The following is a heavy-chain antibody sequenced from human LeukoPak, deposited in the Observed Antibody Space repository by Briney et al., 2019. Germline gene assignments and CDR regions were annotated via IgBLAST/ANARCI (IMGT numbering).Heavy chain of an antibody. CDR2: ISYDGSDK. CDR3: AKGIRYCSSTSCYYVHYYYGMDV. J-gene: IGHJ6*02. CDR1: GFTFSSYA. V-gene: IGHV3-30*18. D-gene: IGHD2-2*01. Sequence: PGGSLRLSCAASGFTFSSYAMSWVRQAPGKGLEWVAVISYDGSDKYYADSVKGRFTISRDNSKNTLYLQMNSLRAEDTAVYYCAKGIRYCSSTSCYYVHYYYGMDVWGQGTTVTVSS.